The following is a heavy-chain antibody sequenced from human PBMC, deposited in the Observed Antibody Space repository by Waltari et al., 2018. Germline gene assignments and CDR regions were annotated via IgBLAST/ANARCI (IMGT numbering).Heavy chain of an antibody. J-gene: IGHJ5*02. CDR2: INHSGST. D-gene: IGHD6-13*01. Sequence: QVQLQQWGAGLLKPSETLSLTCAVYSGSFSGYYWSWIRQPPGKGLEWIGEINHSGSTNYNPSLKSRVTISVDTSKNQFSLKLSSVTAADTAVYYCARGTGRGQLARFDPWGQGTLVTVSS. CDR3: ARGTGRGQLARFDP. V-gene: IGHV4-34*01. CDR1: SGSFSGYY.